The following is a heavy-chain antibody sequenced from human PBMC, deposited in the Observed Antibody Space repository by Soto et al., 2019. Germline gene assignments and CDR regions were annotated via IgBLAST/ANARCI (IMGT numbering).Heavy chain of an antibody. CDR2: IIPIFGTA. CDR1: GGTFSSYA. Sequence: SVKVSCKASGGTFSSYAISWVRQAPGQGLEWMGGIIPIFGTANYAQKFQGRVTITADESTSTAYMELSSLRSEDTAVYYCARDRRPTVRVYYYYGMDVWGQGTTVTVSS. V-gene: IGHV1-69*13. CDR3: ARDRRPTVRVYYYYGMDV. D-gene: IGHD3-10*01. J-gene: IGHJ6*02.